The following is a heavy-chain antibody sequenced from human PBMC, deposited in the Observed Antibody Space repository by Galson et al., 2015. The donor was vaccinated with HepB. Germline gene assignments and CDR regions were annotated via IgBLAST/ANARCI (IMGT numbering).Heavy chain of an antibody. V-gene: IGHV1-69*06. Sequence: SVKVSCKASGGTFNSFAVSWVRQAPGQGLEWMGGIIPMFGAPHYAQKFKGRATINADKSTTTAHLELNSLTSEDTAIYYCALIPVMAVSGGLSYYYYAMDVWGQGTPVTVSS. CDR1: GGTFNSFA. J-gene: IGHJ6*02. CDR2: IIPMFGAP. D-gene: IGHD3-10*01. CDR3: ALIPVMAVSGGLSYYYYAMDV.